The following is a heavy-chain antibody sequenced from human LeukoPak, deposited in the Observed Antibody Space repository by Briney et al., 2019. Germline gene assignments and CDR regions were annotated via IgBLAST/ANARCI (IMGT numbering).Heavy chain of an antibody. D-gene: IGHD1-20*01. V-gene: IGHV4-59*01. J-gene: IGHJ4*02. CDR3: ARGTGGITGTTGFDY. CDR2: IYYGGST. CDR1: GGSLSSYY. Sequence: SETLSLTCTVTGGSLSSYYWSWLRQPPGKGLAWIGYIYYGGSTNYNPSLKSRVTISVDASKNQFSLKLSSVTAADTAVYYCARGTGGITGTTGFDYWGQGTLVTVSS.